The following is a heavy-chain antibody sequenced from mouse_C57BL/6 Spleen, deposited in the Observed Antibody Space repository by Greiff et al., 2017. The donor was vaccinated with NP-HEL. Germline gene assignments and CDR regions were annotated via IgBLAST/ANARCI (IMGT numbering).Heavy chain of an antibody. Sequence: VQLKESGPELVKPGASVKMSCKASGYTFTDYNMHWVKQSHGKSLEWIGYINPNNGGTSYNQKFKGKATLTVNKSSSTAYMELRSLTSEDSAVYYCARSGRYYAYDGGFAYWGQGTLVTVSA. D-gene: IGHD2-2*01. V-gene: IGHV1-22*01. CDR1: GYTFTDYN. J-gene: IGHJ3*01. CDR2: INPNNGGT. CDR3: ARSGRYYAYDGGFAY.